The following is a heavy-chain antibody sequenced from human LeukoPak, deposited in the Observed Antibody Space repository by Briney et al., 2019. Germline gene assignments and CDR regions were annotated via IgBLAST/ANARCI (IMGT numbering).Heavy chain of an antibody. CDR1: GYTFTGYY. Sequence: ASVKVSCKASGYTFTGYYMHWVRQAPGQGLEWMGWINPNSGGTNYAQKFQGWVTMTRDTSISTAYMELSRLRSDDTAVYYCARDLILTGADYYYYYGMDVWGQGTTVTVSS. CDR3: ARDLILTGADYYYYYGMDV. J-gene: IGHJ6*02. CDR2: INPNSGGT. V-gene: IGHV1-2*04. D-gene: IGHD3-9*01.